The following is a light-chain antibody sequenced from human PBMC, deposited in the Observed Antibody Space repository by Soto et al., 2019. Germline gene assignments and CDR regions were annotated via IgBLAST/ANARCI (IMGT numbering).Light chain of an antibody. CDR1: SSDVGGYNY. CDR3: SSYTSSSTLV. J-gene: IGLJ1*01. Sequence: QSVLTQPASVSGSHGQSITISCTGTSSDVGGYNYVSWYQQHPGKAPKLMIYEVSNRPSGVSNRFSGSKSGNTASLTISGLQAEDEADYYCSSYTSSSTLVFGTGTKLTV. V-gene: IGLV2-14*01. CDR2: EVS.